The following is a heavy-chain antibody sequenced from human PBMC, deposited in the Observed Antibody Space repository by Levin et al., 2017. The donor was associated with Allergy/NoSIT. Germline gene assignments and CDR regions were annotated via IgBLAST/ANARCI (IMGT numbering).Heavy chain of an antibody. CDR1: GGSTGSSSYY. CDR2: IYYDGNT. CDR3: ASSPQYCDTTHCYADYYYYYMDV. D-gene: IGHD2/OR15-2a*01. V-gene: IGHV4-39*01. J-gene: IGHJ6*03. Sequence: SETLSLTCTVSGGSTGSSSYYWGWIRQPPGKGLEWIGSIYYDGNTYYNTSLKSRVTISLNMSKNQISLKLSSVTAADTAVYYCASSPQYCDTTHCYADYYYYYMDVWGKGTTVTVSS.